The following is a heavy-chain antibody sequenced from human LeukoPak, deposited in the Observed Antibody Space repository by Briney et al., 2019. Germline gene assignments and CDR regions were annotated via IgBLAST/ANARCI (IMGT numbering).Heavy chain of an antibody. V-gene: IGHV4-39*06. D-gene: IGHD3-10*01. CDR1: GGSISSSSYY. J-gene: IGHJ4*02. CDR2: IYYSGST. Sequence: PSETLSLTCTVSGGSISSSSYYWGWIRQPPGKGLEWIGSIYYSGSTYYNPSLKSRVTISVDTSKNQFALKLTSMTAADTAVYYCAREGSTMVRGIITHPDFWGQGTLVVVSS. CDR3: AREGSTMVRGIITHPDF.